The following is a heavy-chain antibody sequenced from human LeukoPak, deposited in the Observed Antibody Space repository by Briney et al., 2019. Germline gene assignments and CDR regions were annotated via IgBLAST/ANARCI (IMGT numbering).Heavy chain of an antibody. D-gene: IGHD3-10*01. J-gene: IGHJ4*02. CDR1: GFTFSSHG. V-gene: IGHV3-30*18. CDR3: AKSGGPYYFDY. CDR2: ISYDGSDK. Sequence: GGSLRLSCAASGFTFSSHGMHWVRQAPDKGLKWVAVISYDGSDKHFADSVKGRFTISRDNSKNTLYLQMNSLRAEDTAVYYCAKSGGPYYFDYWGQGTPVTVSS.